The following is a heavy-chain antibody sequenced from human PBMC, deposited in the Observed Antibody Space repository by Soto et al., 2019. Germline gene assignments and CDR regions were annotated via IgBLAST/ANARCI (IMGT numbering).Heavy chain of an antibody. CDR2: IGTAGDT. CDR1: GFTFSSYD. J-gene: IGHJ6*02. Sequence: GGSLRLSCAASGFTFSSYDMHWVRQATGKGLEWVSAIGTAGDTYYPGSVKGRFTISRENAKNSLYLQMNSLRAEDTAVYYCARFLVVATSRQYYYYGMDVWGQGTTVTVSS. CDR3: ARFLVVATSRQYYYYGMDV. V-gene: IGHV3-13*01. D-gene: IGHD5-12*01.